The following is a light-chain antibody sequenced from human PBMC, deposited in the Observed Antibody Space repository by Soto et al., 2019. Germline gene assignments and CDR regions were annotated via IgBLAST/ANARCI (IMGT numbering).Light chain of an antibody. CDR2: DVT. V-gene: IGLV2-8*01. J-gene: IGLJ1*01. CDR1: SSDVGGFDW. CDR3: CSYAGTRAV. Sequence: QSALTQPRSASGSPGQSVTISCTGSSSDVGGFDWVSWYQQHPGKVPKLMIYDVTKRPSGVPDRFSGSKSGNTASLTVSGLQAEDEADYYCCSYAGTRAVFGTGTKVTVL.